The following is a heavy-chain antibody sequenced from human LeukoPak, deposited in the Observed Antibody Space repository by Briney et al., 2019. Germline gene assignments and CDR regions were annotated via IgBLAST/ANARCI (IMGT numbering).Heavy chain of an antibody. Sequence: ASVKVSCTASGYTFTGYYMHWVRQAPGQGLEWMGWINPNSGGTNYAQKFQGWVTMTRDTSISTAYMELSRLRSDDTAEYYCARESARYFDYWGQGTLVTVSS. CDR3: ARESARYFDY. CDR2: INPNSGGT. CDR1: GYTFTGYY. J-gene: IGHJ4*02. V-gene: IGHV1-2*04.